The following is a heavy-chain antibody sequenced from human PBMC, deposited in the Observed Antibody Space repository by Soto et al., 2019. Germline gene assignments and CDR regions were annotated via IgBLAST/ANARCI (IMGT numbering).Heavy chain of an antibody. CDR3: ARGTPYYYDSSGDEGYYFDY. D-gene: IGHD3-22*01. J-gene: IGHJ4*02. CDR2: IYYSGST. Sequence: SETLSLTCTVSGGSVSSGSYYWSWIRQPPGKGLEWIGYIYYSGSTNYNPSLKSRVTISVDTSKNQFSLKLSSVTAADTAVYYCARGTPYYYDSSGDEGYYFDYWGQGTLVTVS. V-gene: IGHV4-61*01. CDR1: GGSVSSGSYY.